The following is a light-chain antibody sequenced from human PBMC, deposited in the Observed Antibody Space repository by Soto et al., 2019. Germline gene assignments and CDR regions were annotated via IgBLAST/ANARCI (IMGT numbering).Light chain of an antibody. CDR2: EVS. Sequence: QSALTQPPSASGSPGQSVTISCTGTSSDVGGYNYVSWYQQHPGKAPKLLIYEVSERPSGVPDRFSGFKSGNTASLTVSGLQAEDEADYSGSSYAGSNNYVFGTGTKLTVL. V-gene: IGLV2-8*01. CDR3: SSYAGSNNYV. CDR1: SSDVGGYNY. J-gene: IGLJ1*01.